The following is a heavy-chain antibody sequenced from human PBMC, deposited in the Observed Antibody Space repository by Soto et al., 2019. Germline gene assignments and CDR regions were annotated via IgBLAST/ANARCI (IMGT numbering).Heavy chain of an antibody. D-gene: IGHD3-3*01. CDR1: GFTFSSYS. CDR3: ARDFAFWSGYPTGGAYYYYGMDV. J-gene: IGHJ6*02. Sequence: PGGSLRLSCAASGFTFSSYSMNWVRQAPGKGLEWVSYISSSSSTIYYADSVKGRFTISRDNAKNSLYLQMNSLRDEDTAVYYCARDFAFWSGYPTGGAYYYYGMDVWGQGTTVTV. CDR2: ISSSSSTI. V-gene: IGHV3-48*02.